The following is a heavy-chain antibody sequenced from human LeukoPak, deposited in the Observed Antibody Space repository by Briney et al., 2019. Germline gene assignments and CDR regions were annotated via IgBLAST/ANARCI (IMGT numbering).Heavy chain of an antibody. CDR3: ARAGPSRGWYWDAFDI. V-gene: IGHV3-66*01. J-gene: IGHJ3*02. Sequence: GGSLRLSCAASGFTFSSNYMSWVRQAPGKGLEWVSVINSGGSTYYADSVKGRFTISRDNSKNTLYLQMNSLRAEDTAVDYCARAGPSRGWYWDAFDIWGQGTMVTVSS. CDR1: GFTFSSNY. CDR2: INSGGST. D-gene: IGHD6-19*01.